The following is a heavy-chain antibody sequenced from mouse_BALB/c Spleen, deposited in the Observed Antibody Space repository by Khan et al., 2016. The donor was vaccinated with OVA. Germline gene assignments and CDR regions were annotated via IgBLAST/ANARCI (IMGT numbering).Heavy chain of an antibody. V-gene: IGHV5-6*01. J-gene: IGHJ3*01. CDR1: GFTFSTYG. Sequence: EVQLQESGGDLVKPGGSLKLSCVASGFTFSTYGMSWVRQAPDKRLEWVATVSTGGTYTYYPDSVQGRFTISRDNAKNTLYLQMSGLRSEDTAMFFCTRLAYYYDSEGFAYWGQGTLVTVS. CDR3: TRLAYYYDSEGFAY. CDR2: VSTGGTYT. D-gene: IGHD1-1*01.